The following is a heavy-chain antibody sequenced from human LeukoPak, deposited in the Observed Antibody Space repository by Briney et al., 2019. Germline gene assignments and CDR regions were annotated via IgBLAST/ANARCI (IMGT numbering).Heavy chain of an antibody. CDR3: AKQWYSSGWPFDY. CDR1: GFTFSSYA. J-gene: IGHJ4*02. D-gene: IGHD6-19*01. CDR2: ISGCGGST. V-gene: IGHV3-23*01. Sequence: PGGSLRLSCAASGFTFSSYAMSWVRQAPGKGLEWVSAISGCGGSTYYADSVKGRFTISRDNSKNTLYLQMNSLRAEDTAVYYCAKQWYSSGWPFDYWGQGTLVTVSS.